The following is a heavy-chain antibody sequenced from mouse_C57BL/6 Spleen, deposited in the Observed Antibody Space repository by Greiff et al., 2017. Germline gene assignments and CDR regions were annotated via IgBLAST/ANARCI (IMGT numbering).Heavy chain of an antibody. CDR2: IHPYNGGT. V-gene: IGHV1-19*01. D-gene: IGHD1-1*01. CDR3: ARRHYGSSYSAMGY. J-gene: IGHJ4*01. CDR1: GYTFPDYY. Sequence: VQLQQSGPVLVKPGASVKMSCKASGYTFPDYYMHWVKQSHGKGLEWIGIIHPYNGGTSYNQKFKGKATLTVDKSSSTAYMELSSLTSEDSAVYYCARRHYGSSYSAMGYWGQGTSVTVAS.